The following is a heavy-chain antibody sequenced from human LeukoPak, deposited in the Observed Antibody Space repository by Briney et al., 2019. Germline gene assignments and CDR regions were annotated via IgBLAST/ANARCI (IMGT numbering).Heavy chain of an antibody. CDR2: ISWNSGSI. V-gene: IGHV3-9*01. Sequence: GGSLRLSCAASGFTFDDYAMHWVRQAPGKGLEWVSGISWNSGSIGYADSVKGRFTISRDNAKNSLYLQMNSLRAEDTAVYYCAGASPNYYYYYYIDVWGKGTTVTISS. J-gene: IGHJ6*03. CDR3: AGASPNYYYYYYIDV. D-gene: IGHD1-26*01. CDR1: GFTFDDYA.